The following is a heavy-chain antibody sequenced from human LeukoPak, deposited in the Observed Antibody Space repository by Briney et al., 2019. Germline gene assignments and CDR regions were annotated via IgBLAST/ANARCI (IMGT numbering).Heavy chain of an antibody. V-gene: IGHV1-69*13. CDR1: GGTFSTYT. Sequence: VASVKVSCKASGGTFSTYTFSWVRRAPGQGLEWMGGIIPIFGTINYAQKFQGRVTITADESASTAYMELSNLRSGDTAMYYCARDLTQYQLLGNGMDVWGQGTTVTVSS. D-gene: IGHD2-2*01. CDR2: IIPIFGTI. CDR3: ARDLTQYQLLGNGMDV. J-gene: IGHJ6*02.